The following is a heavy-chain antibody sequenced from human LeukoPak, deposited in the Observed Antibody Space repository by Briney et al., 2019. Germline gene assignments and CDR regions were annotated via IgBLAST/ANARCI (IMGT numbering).Heavy chain of an antibody. V-gene: IGHV4-30-4*01. Sequence: SETLSLTCAVYGAALSEYYWSWIRQPPGKGLEWIGYIYYSGSTYYNPSLKSRLTISVDTSKNQFSLKLISVTAADTAVYYCARDGITMVRGVKYDAFDIWGQGTMVTVSS. J-gene: IGHJ3*02. CDR2: IYYSGST. CDR1: GAALSEYY. CDR3: ARDGITMVRGVKYDAFDI. D-gene: IGHD3-10*01.